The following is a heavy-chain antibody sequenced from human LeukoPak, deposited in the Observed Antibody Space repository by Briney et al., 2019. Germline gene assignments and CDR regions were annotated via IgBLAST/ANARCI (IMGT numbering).Heavy chain of an antibody. D-gene: IGHD1-26*01. V-gene: IGHV3-48*01. J-gene: IGHJ4*02. Sequence: PGGSLRLSCAASGFTFSCYIMNWVRQAPGKGLEWVSFIGTSGNTIYYADSVKGRFTISRDNSKNTLYLQMNSLRAEDTAVYYCAKDRSNDYWGQGTLVTVSS. CDR2: IGTSGNTI. CDR1: GFTFSCYI. CDR3: AKDRSNDY.